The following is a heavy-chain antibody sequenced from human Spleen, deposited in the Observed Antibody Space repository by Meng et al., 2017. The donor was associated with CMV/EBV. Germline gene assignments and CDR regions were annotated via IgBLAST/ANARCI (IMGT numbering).Heavy chain of an antibody. CDR1: GGSISSYY. CDR2: IYTSGST. J-gene: IGHJ6*02. D-gene: IGHD5-18*01. CDR3: ASSSFGYRLIYGMDV. V-gene: IGHV4-4*07. Sequence: SETLSLTCTVSGGSISSYYWSWIRQPAGKGLEWIGRIYTSGSTNYNPSLKSRVTISVDTSKNQFSLKLSSVTAADTAVYYCASSSFGYRLIYGMDVWGQGTTVTVSS.